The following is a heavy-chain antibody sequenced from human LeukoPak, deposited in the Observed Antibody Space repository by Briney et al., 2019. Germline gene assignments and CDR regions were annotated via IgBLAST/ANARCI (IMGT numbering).Heavy chain of an antibody. CDR2: INPSGGST. CDR1: GYTFTIYY. J-gene: IGHJ4*02. V-gene: IGHV1-46*01. Sequence: GASVKVSCKASGYTFTIYYMHWVRQAPGQGLEWMGIINPSGGSTSYAQKFQGRVTMTRDTSTSTVYMELSSLRSEDTAVYYCARDGLSLYYDSSGSFDYWGQGTLVTVSS. CDR3: ARDGLSLYYDSSGSFDY. D-gene: IGHD3-22*01.